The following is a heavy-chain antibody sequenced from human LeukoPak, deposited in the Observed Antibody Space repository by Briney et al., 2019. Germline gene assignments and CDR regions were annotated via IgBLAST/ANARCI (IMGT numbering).Heavy chain of an antibody. V-gene: IGHV1-2*06. D-gene: IGHD2-15*01. CDR3: ARTPRYCSGGSCYSSPNWFDP. CDR1: GYTFTGYY. Sequence: EASVKVSCKASGYTFTGYYMHWVRQAPGQGLEWMGRINPNRGGTNYAQKFQGRVTMTRDTSISTAYMELSRLRSDDTAVYYCARTPRYCSGGSCYSSPNWFDPWGQETLVTVSS. CDR2: INPNRGGT. J-gene: IGHJ5*02.